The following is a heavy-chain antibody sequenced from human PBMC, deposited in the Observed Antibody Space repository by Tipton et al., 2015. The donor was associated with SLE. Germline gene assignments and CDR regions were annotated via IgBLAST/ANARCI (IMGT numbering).Heavy chain of an antibody. CDR1: GGSINVYY. Sequence: TLSLTCSVSGGSINVYYWSWVRQPPGKGLEWIGNIYYTGSTYYNPSLRSRVTISIDTSKSHFSLKLTSVTATDTAVYYCVRQRLWSDYWGQGNLVTVSS. V-gene: IGHV4-59*04. D-gene: IGHD2-21*01. CDR2: IYYTGST. J-gene: IGHJ4*02. CDR3: VRQRLWSDY.